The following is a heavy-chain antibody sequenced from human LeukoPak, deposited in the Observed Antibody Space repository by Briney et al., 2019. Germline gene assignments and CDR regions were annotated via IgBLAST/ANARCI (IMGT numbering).Heavy chain of an antibody. J-gene: IGHJ4*02. CDR3: ARGTVTAPDY. CDR1: GFTFSSYG. CDR2: IWYDGSNK. Sequence: PGRCPRLSCAASGFTFSSYGMHWVRQAPGKGLEWVAIIWYDGSNKYYADSVKGRFTISRDNSKNTLYLQMNRLRPEDTAVYYCARGTVTAPDYWGQGTLVTVSS. V-gene: IGHV3-33*01. D-gene: IGHD2-21*02.